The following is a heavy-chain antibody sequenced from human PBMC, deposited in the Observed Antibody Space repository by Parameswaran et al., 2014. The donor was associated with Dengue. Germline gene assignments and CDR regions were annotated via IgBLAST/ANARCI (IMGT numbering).Heavy chain of an antibody. V-gene: IGHV1-18*01. Sequence: WVRQAPGQGLEWMGWISAYNGNTNYAQKLQGRVTMTTDTSTSTAYMELRSLRSDDTAVYYCARDGYCSSTSCYEDYYYYGMDVWGQGTTVTVSS. J-gene: IGHJ6*02. CDR3: ARDGYCSSTSCYEDYYYYGMDV. D-gene: IGHD2-2*03. CDR2: ISAYNGNT.